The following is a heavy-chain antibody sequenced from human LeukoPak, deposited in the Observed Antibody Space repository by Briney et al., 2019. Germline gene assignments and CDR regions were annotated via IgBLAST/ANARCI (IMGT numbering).Heavy chain of an antibody. J-gene: IGHJ4*02. V-gene: IGHV4-59*08. CDR1: GASISGQH. Sequence: SETLSLTCTVSGASISGQHWSWIRQAPGKGLEWIAWIHYDGRTNYNPSLKSRLSLSVDTSTNQFSLSLNSVTAADTAVYFCARHLNGGTHPLDNWGPGSRVIVSP. D-gene: IGHD2-8*01. CDR2: IHYDGRT. CDR3: ARHLNGGTHPLDN.